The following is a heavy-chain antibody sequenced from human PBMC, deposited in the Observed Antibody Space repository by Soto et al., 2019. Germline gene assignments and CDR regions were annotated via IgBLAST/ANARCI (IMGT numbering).Heavy chain of an antibody. D-gene: IGHD1-1*01. J-gene: IGHJ4*02. CDR3: AKEGPITNWYFDY. Sequence: QVQLVESGGGVVQPGRSLRLSCAASGFTFSNYGMHWVRQAPGKGLEWVIVISYDGNVAYYADSVKGRFTISSDNSKNPLYLQMNSLRTEDTAMYYCAKEGPITNWYFDYWGQGTLVTVSS. CDR1: GFTFSNYG. V-gene: IGHV3-30*18. CDR2: ISYDGNVA.